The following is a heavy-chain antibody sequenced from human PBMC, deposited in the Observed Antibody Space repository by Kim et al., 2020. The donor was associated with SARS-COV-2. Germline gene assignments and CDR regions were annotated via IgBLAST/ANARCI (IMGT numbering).Heavy chain of an antibody. CDR1: GFSFSSYW. CDR3: ARDSGRIVDY. J-gene: IGHJ4*02. Sequence: GGSLRLSCAASGFSFSSYWMHWVRQAPGKGLVWVSRINTDGSNTGYADSVKGRFTISKDNAKNTVYLQMSSLRADDTAVYYCARDSGRIVDYWGQGTLVTVSS. D-gene: IGHD3-10*01. V-gene: IGHV3-74*01. CDR2: INTDGSNT.